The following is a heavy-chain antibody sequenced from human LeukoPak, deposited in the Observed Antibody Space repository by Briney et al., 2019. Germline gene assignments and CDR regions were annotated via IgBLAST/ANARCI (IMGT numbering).Heavy chain of an antibody. CDR2: ISGSGSRT. D-gene: IGHD5-18*01. Sequence: PGGSLRLSCAASGFTFSNYAMNWVRQASGKGLEWVSRISGSGSRTYYADSVKGRFTISRDNSKNTLYLQMNSLRAEDTAVYYCARGVDTAKNAFDIWGQGTLVTVSS. CDR3: ARGVDTAKNAFDI. CDR1: GFTFSNYA. V-gene: IGHV3-23*01. J-gene: IGHJ3*02.